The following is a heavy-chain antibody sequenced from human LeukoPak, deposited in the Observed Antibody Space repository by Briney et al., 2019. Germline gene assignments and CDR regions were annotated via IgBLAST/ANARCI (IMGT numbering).Heavy chain of an antibody. CDR2: IDPSDSYT. J-gene: IGHJ6*04. Sequence: GESLKISCKGSGYSFTSHWISWVRQMPGKGLEWMGRIDPSDSYTNYSPSFQGHVTISADKSISTAYLQWSSLKASDTAMYYCARHIVVVPAAIDYYYYGMDVWGKGTTVTVSS. CDR3: ARHIVVVPAAIDYYYYGMDV. D-gene: IGHD2-2*01. CDR1: GYSFTSHW. V-gene: IGHV5-10-1*01.